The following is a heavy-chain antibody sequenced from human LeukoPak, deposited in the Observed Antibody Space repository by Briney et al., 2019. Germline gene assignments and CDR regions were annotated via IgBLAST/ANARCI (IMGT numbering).Heavy chain of an antibody. CDR2: IIPIFGTA. CDR1: GGTFSSYA. D-gene: IGHD3-3*01. CDR3: ALRGSSYYDFWSGYNWFDP. Sequence: GASVKVTCKASGGTFSSYAISWVRQAPGQGLEWMGGIIPIFGTANYAQKFQGRVTITTDESTSTAYMELSSLRSEDTAVYYCALRGSSYYDFWSGYNWFDPWGQGTLVTVSS. V-gene: IGHV1-69*05. J-gene: IGHJ5*02.